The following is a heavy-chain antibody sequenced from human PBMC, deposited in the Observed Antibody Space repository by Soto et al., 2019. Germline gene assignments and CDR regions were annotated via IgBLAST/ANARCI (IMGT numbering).Heavy chain of an antibody. CDR2: ISWDGSNG. CDR1: GFTFDEYA. V-gene: IGHV3-43D*04. J-gene: IGHJ4*02. D-gene: IGHD3-3*01. Sequence: QPGGSLRLSCAASGFTFDEYAMHWVRQPPGKGLEWVSLISWDGSNGYYADSVQGRFTISRDNSKYSLYLEMNSLRPEDTALYYCAKDISRGPTKNYDFWSGPDYWGQGTLVTVSS. CDR3: AKDISRGPTKNYDFWSGPDY.